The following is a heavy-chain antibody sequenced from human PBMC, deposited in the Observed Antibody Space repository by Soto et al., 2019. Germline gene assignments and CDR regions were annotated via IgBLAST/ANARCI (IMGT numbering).Heavy chain of an antibody. Sequence: EVQLLESGGGLVQPGGSLRLSCAASGFTFSSYAMSWVRQAPGKGLEWVSAISGSGGTTYYADSVKGRFTFSRDNSKLALYLQMNSLRAEDTAVYYCAKTANGWFSAFEIWGQGTMVTVSS. CDR3: AKTANGWFSAFEI. CDR2: ISGSGGTT. CDR1: GFTFSSYA. V-gene: IGHV3-23*01. D-gene: IGHD6-19*01. J-gene: IGHJ3*02.